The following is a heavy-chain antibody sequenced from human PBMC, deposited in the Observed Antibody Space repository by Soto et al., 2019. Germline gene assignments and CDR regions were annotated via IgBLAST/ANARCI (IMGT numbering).Heavy chain of an antibody. J-gene: IGHJ3*02. CDR3: ARFGYYDYVWGSYPYRADAFDI. Sequence: QVQLQESGPGLVKPSETLSLTCTVSGGSISSYYWSWIRQPAGKGLEWIGRIYTSGSTNYNPSLKSRVTMSVDTSKNQFSLKLSSVTAADTAVYYCARFGYYDYVWGSYPYRADAFDIWGQGTMVTVSS. CDR1: GGSISSYY. D-gene: IGHD3-16*01. V-gene: IGHV4-4*07. CDR2: IYTSGST.